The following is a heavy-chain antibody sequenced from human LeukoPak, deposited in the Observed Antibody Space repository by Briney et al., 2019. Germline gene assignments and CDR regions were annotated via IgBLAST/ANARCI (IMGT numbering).Heavy chain of an antibody. J-gene: IGHJ4*02. Sequence: GGSLRLSCAASGFTFSSYAMSWVRQAPGKGLEWVSAISGSGGSTYYADSVKGRFTISRDNSKNTLYLQMNSLRAEDTAVYYCAKGPLEIFGVVTPHDYWGQGTLVTVSS. CDR3: AKGPLEIFGVVTPHDY. V-gene: IGHV3-23*01. D-gene: IGHD3-3*01. CDR1: GFTFSSYA. CDR2: ISGSGGST.